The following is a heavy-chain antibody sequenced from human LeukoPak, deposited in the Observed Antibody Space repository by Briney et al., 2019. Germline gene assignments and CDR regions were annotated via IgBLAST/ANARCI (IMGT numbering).Heavy chain of an antibody. J-gene: IGHJ6*02. Sequence: PGGSLRLSCAASGFTFSSYEMNWVRQAPGKRLEWVSYISSSGSTIYYADSVKGRFTISRDNAKNSLYLQMNSLRAEDTAVYYCARDCSSTSCLKHYYYYYGMDVWGQGTTVTVSS. CDR3: ARDCSSTSCLKHYYYYYGMDV. V-gene: IGHV3-48*03. CDR1: GFTFSSYE. D-gene: IGHD2-2*01. CDR2: ISSSGSTI.